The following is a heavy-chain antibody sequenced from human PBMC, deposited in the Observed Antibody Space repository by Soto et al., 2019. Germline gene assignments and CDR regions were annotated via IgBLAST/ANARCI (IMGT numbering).Heavy chain of an antibody. Sequence: SETLSLTCTVSGGSISSGDHYWNWIRQPPGKALEWIGYIYYSGSTSYNPSLKSRVTISVDTSKNQFSLKLTSVTAADTAVYYCARQVYYYDSSGYLNWFDPWGQGTLVTVS. CDR3: ARQVYYYDSSGYLNWFDP. V-gene: IGHV4-30-4*01. CDR2: IYYSGST. CDR1: GGSISSGDHY. J-gene: IGHJ5*02. D-gene: IGHD3-22*01.